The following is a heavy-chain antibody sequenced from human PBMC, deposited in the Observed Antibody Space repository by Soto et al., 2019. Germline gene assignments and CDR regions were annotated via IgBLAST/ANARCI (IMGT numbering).Heavy chain of an antibody. Sequence: EVQLVESGGGLVQAGGSLRLSCGASGFIFSNHWMSWVRQAPGKGLEWVASIKPDGSAKYHMDSVKGRFTISRDNAKTSLYLQMNSLRAEDTAVYYCANPTDLDYWGQGTLVTVSS. CDR1: GFIFSNHW. V-gene: IGHV3-7*01. D-gene: IGHD4-4*01. CDR3: ANPTDLDY. CDR2: IKPDGSAK. J-gene: IGHJ4*02.